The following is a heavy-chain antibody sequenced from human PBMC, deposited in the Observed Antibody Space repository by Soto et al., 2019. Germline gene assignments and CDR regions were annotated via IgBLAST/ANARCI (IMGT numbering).Heavy chain of an antibody. V-gene: IGHV3-15*07. J-gene: IGHJ6*02. D-gene: IGHD3-22*01. CDR2: IKSKTDGGTT. Sequence: GGSLRLSCAASGFTFSNAWMNWVRQAPGKGLEWVGRIKSKTDGGTTDYAAPVKGRFTISRDDSKNTLYLQMNSLKASDTAMYYCARTKHYYDSSGPIGYYYYGMDVWGQGTTVTVSS. CDR3: ARTKHYYDSSGPIGYYYYGMDV. CDR1: GFTFSNAW.